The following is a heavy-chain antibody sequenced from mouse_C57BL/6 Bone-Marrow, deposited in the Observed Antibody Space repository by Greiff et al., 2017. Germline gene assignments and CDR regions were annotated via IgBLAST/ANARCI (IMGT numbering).Heavy chain of an antibody. Sequence: VHLVESGPGLVAPSQSLSITCTVSGFSLTSYGVHWVRQPPGKGLEWLVVIWSDGSTTYNSALKSRLSISKDNSKSQVFLKMNSLQTDDTAMYYCARHIPTGFYAMDYWGQGTSVTVSS. CDR1: GFSLTSYG. CDR2: IWSDGST. J-gene: IGHJ4*01. D-gene: IGHD4-1*01. CDR3: ARHIPTGFYAMDY. V-gene: IGHV2-6-1*01.